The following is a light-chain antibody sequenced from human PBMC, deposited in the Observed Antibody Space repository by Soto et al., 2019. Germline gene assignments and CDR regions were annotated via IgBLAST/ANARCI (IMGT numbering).Light chain of an antibody. J-gene: IGKJ3*01. CDR1: QSISSH. CDR2: DTS. CDR3: QQRNNGPPMFT. Sequence: EIVLTQSPVTLSLSPGERATLSCRASQSISSHLTWYQQKPGQAPMLLIYDTSSRATGVPARFSASGSGTDFTLPISILEPEDSAIYYCQQRNNGPPMFTFGPGTKVHI. V-gene: IGKV3-11*01.